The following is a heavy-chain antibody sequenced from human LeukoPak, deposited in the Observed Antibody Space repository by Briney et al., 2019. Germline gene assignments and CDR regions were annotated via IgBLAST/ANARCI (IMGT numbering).Heavy chain of an antibody. CDR2: IYTSGST. D-gene: IGHD5-24*01. CDR3: ARDTVEMATMGAEYFQH. CDR1: GGSISSGSYY. V-gene: IGHV4-61*02. J-gene: IGHJ1*01. Sequence: PSETLSLTCTVSGGSISSGSYYWSWIRQPAGKGLEWIGRIYTSGSTNYNPSLKSRVTISVDTSKNQFSLKLSSVTAADTAAYYCARDTVEMATMGAEYFQHWGQGTLVTVSS.